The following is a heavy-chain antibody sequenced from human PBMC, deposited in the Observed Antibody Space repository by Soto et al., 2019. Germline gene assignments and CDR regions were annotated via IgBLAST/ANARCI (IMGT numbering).Heavy chain of an antibody. CDR1: GYTFTSYA. Sequence: ASVKVSCKASGYTFTSYAIHWVRPAPGQRLEWMGWINAGNGNTKYSQKFQGRVTITRDTSASTAYMELSSLRSEDTAVYYCARDWVAGSPVTHDYWGQGTLVTVSS. CDR3: ARDWVAGSPVTHDY. J-gene: IGHJ4*02. CDR2: INAGNGNT. D-gene: IGHD6-19*01. V-gene: IGHV1-3*01.